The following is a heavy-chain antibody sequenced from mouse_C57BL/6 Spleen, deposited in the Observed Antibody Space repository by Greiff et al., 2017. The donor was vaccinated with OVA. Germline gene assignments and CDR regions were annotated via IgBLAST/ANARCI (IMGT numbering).Heavy chain of an antibody. CDR2: IDPNSGGT. J-gene: IGHJ3*01. V-gene: IGHV1-72*01. Sequence: VQLQQPGAELVKPGASVKLSCKASGYTFTSYWMHWVKQRPGRGLEWTGRIDPNSGGTKYNEKFKSKATLTVDKPSSTAYMQLSSLTSEDSAVYYCATPYDCDGGRFAYWGQGTLVTVSA. CDR1: GYTFTSYW. D-gene: IGHD2-4*01. CDR3: ATPYDCDGGRFAY.